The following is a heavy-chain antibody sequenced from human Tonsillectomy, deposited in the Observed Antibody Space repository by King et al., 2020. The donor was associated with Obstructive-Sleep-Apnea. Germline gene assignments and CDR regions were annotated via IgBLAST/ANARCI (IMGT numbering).Heavy chain of an antibody. CDR3: ARGSYSSDWYPSGFYY. J-gene: IGHJ4*02. D-gene: IGHD6-19*01. Sequence: VQLQQSGPGLVKPSQTLSLTCDISGDSVSSNILTWNWIRQSPSRGLAWLGRTDYRSKWDNDYAVSVKGRITINPDTSKNQFSLQLSPVTPDDTAVYYCARGSYSSDWYPSGFYYWGQGTLVTVSS. CDR1: GDSVSSNILT. CDR2: TDYRSKWDN. V-gene: IGHV6-1*01.